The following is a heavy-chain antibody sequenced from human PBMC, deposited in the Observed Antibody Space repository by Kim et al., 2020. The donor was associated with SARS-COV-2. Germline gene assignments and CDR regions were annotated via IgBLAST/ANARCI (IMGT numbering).Heavy chain of an antibody. D-gene: IGHD1-1*01. V-gene: IGHV2-70*01. CDR3: ARSRDGTIRTLDY. J-gene: IGHJ4*02. Sequence: YYNTSLRTRLTISKDTSKNQVVLTMTNMDPVDTATYYCARSRDGTIRTLDYWGQGTLVTVSS.